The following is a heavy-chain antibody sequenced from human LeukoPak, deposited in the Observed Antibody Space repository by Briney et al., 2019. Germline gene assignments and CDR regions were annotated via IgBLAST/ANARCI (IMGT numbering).Heavy chain of an antibody. D-gene: IGHD1-1*01. CDR2: INSSGGST. V-gene: IGHV3-74*01. CDR1: GFTFSSYW. Sequence: AGGSLRLSCAASGFTFSSYWMHWVRQAPGKGLVWVSRINSSGGSTYYADSVKGRFTISRDNSKNTLYLQMNSLGADDTAVYYCAKGNWRYFDYWGQGTLVTVSS. J-gene: IGHJ4*02. CDR3: AKGNWRYFDY.